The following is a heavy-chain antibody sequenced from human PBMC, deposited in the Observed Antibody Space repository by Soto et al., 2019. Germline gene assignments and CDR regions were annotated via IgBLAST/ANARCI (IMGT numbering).Heavy chain of an antibody. V-gene: IGHV3-30-3*01. CDR2: ISYDGSNK. D-gene: IGHD3-22*01. J-gene: IGHJ4*02. CDR1: GFTFSSFA. CDR3: ARDEGYYDNRRYYFDY. Sequence: QVQLVESGGGVVQPGRSLRLSCAASGFTFSSFAMHWVRQAPGKGLGWVAVISYDGSNKYYADSVKGRFTISRDNSKNTLYLKMSSMRAEDTAVYYGARDEGYYDNRRYYFDYWGQGTLVTVSS.